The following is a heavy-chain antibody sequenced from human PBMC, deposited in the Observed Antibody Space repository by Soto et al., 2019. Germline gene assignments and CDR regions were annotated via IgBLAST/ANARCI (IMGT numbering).Heavy chain of an antibody. Sequence: QVQLQESGPGLVKPSETLSVTCSVSGVSVSSGSHYWSWIRQSPGKGLEWIGFIYYSGSTNYNPSLKSRVTISVDTSKNQFSLKVTSVTAADTAVYFCARVPTYYQDSIGYQPFHPWGQGTLVTVSS. D-gene: IGHD3-22*01. V-gene: IGHV4-61*01. CDR3: ARVPTYYQDSIGYQPFHP. J-gene: IGHJ5*02. CDR1: GVSVSSGSHY. CDR2: IYYSGST.